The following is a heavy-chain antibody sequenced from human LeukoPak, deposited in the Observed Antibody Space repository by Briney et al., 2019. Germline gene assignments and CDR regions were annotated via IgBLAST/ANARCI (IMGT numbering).Heavy chain of an antibody. CDR1: GDSVSSDSYY. CDR2: IYYSGST. V-gene: IGHV4-39*01. CDR3: ARRHYYYYGMDV. Sequence: SETLSLTCTVSGDSVSSDSYYWGWIRQPPGKGLEWIGSIYYSGSTYYNPSLKSRVTISVDTSKNQFSLKLSSVTAADTAVYYCARRHYYYYGMDVWGQGTTVTVSS. J-gene: IGHJ6*02.